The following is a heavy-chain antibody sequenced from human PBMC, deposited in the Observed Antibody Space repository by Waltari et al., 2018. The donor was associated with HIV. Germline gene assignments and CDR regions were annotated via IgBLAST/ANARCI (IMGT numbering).Heavy chain of an antibody. V-gene: IGHV3-23*01. CDR1: GFTFNLYA. CDR3: AKIGDYYSSGSYRGGFDF. J-gene: IGHJ4*02. Sequence: EVHLLESGGDWVQPGGSLRLSCAASGFTFNLYAMSWVRQAPGKGLEWVSTIGGSSGTTFYADSVKGRFTISRDDSKSTLFLQMSSLRPDDTAVYYCAKIGDYYSSGSYRGGFDFWGQGTLVTVSS. CDR2: IGGSSGTT. D-gene: IGHD3-10*01.